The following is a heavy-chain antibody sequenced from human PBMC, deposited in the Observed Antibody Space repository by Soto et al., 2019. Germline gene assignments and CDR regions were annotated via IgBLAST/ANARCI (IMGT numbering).Heavy chain of an antibody. CDR1: GGTFSSYA. V-gene: IGHV1-69*05. J-gene: IGHJ6*02. Sequence: SVKVSCKASGGTFSSYAISWVRQAPGQGLEWVGGIIPIFGTAKYSQKFQGRVTITRDTSARTAYMELSNLRSEDTAVYYCATSEGDCGGGSCYNYFYYYGMDVWGQGTTVTVSS. D-gene: IGHD2-15*01. CDR2: IIPIFGTA. CDR3: ATSEGDCGGGSCYNYFYYYGMDV.